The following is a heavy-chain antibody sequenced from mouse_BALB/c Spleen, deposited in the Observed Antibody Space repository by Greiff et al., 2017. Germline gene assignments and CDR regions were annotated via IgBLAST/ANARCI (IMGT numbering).Heavy chain of an antibody. CDR1: GFNIKDTY. J-gene: IGHJ2*01. CDR2: IDPANGNT. CDR3: ARDYYGSPHFDY. V-gene: IGHV14-3*02. Sequence: VHVKQSGAELVKPGASVKLSCTASGFNIKDTYMHWVKQRPEQGLEWIGRIDPANGNTKYDPKFQGKATITADTSSNTAYLQLSSLTSEDTAVYYCARDYYGSPHFDYWGQGTTLTVSS. D-gene: IGHD1-1*01.